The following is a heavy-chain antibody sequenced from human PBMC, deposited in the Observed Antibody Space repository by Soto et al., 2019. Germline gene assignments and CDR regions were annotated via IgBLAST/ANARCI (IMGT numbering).Heavy chain of an antibody. CDR2: ISGHNGNT. Sequence: QVQLVQSGAEVKKPGASVKVSCKASGYSFTSYGISWVRQAPGQGPEWMGWISGHNGNTNHPQSLQGRGTMTTDTSRNTAYMELRSLRSDDTAVYYCARRRFTYYEDPVYYYFDYWGQGTLVTVSS. J-gene: IGHJ4*02. CDR3: ARRRFTYYEDPVYYYFDY. CDR1: GYSFTSYG. V-gene: IGHV1-18*04. D-gene: IGHD3-22*01.